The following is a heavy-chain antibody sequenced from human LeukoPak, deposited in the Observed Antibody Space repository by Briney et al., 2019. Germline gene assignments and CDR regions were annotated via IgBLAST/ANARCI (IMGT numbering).Heavy chain of an antibody. V-gene: IGHV3-23*01. CDR1: GFTFDDYA. J-gene: IGHJ4*02. Sequence: GGSLRLSCAASGFTFDDYAMHWVRQAPGKGLEWVSAISGSGGSTYYADSVKGRFTISRDNSKNTLYLQMNSLRAEDTAVYYCAKDPEYYYGSGSYYNPTYFDYWGQGTLATVSS. D-gene: IGHD3-10*01. CDR2: ISGSGGST. CDR3: AKDPEYYYGSGSYYNPTYFDY.